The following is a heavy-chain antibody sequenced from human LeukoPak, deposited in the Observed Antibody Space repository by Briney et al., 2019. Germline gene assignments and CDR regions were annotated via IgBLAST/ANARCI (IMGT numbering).Heavy chain of an antibody. Sequence: SETLSLTCTVSGGSISSYYWSWIRQPPGKGREWIGYIYTSGSTNYNPSLKRRVNISVDTSKNQFPLKLSSVSAADTAVYYCARRPCGYGCRGFDPSGQGTLVTVSS. V-gene: IGHV4-4*09. CDR1: GGSISSYY. J-gene: IGHJ5*02. D-gene: IGHD5-18*01. CDR3: ARRPCGYGCRGFDP. CDR2: IYTSGST.